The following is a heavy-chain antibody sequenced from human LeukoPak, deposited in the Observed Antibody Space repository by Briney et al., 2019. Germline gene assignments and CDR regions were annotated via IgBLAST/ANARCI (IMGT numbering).Heavy chain of an antibody. Sequence: PGGSLRLSCAASGXTFSSYVMSWVRQAPGKGLEWVSAISGSGGSAYYADSVKGRFTISRDNSKNTLYLQMNSLRAEDTAIYYCAKTYLKEDVYWGQGTLVTVSS. CDR2: ISGSGGSA. D-gene: IGHD2-2*02. CDR3: AKTYLKEDVY. CDR1: GXTFSSYV. V-gene: IGHV3-23*01. J-gene: IGHJ4*02.